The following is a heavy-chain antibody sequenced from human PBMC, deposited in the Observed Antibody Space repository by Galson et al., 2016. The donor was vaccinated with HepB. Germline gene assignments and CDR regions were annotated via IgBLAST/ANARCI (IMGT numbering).Heavy chain of an antibody. D-gene: IGHD3-22*01. V-gene: IGHV3-30*04. CDR3: ARGEMDSYDYLGHEYFQY. CDR2: ISYDGSNK. J-gene: IGHJ1*01. CDR1: GFTFNSNA. Sequence: SPRLSCAASGFTFNSNAFHWVHQAPDKGLEWVALISYDGSNKYYADSVQGRFTISRDNSKNTLYLQMNSLRAEDTGVYYCARGEMDSYDYLGHEYFQYWGQGSLVIVSS.